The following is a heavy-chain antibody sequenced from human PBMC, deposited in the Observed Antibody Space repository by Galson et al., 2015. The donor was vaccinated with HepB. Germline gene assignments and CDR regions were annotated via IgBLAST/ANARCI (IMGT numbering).Heavy chain of an antibody. V-gene: IGHV3-23*01. CDR3: AKESVADYYYYYYMDV. D-gene: IGHD6-19*01. CDR2: ISGGSTNT. J-gene: IGHJ6*03. CDR1: GFTFGRYA. Sequence: SLRLSCAASGFTFGRYAMNWVRQAPGKGLEWVSAISGGSTNTYSADSVKGRFTISRDNSKNTLYLQMNSLRAEDTAVYYCAKESVADYYYYYYMDVWGKGTTVTVSS.